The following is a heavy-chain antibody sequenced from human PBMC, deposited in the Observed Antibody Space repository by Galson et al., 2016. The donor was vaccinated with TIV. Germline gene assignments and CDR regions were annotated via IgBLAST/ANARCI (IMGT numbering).Heavy chain of an antibody. J-gene: IGHJ6*03. CDR3: ARSRGFNALGYMDV. D-gene: IGHD3-16*01. CDR1: GLTFDRLP. Sequence: SLRLSCAASGLTFDRLPMHWVRQAPGEGLEWVSYIDSSGNYSYYGDSVRGRFTVSRDNARSTLFLQMNTLRAEDTAMYYCARSRGFNALGYMDVWGRGTAVTVS. CDR2: IDSSGNYS. V-gene: IGHV3-21*06.